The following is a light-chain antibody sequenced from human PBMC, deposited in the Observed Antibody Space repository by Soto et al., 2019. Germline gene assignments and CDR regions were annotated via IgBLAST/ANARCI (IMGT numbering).Light chain of an antibody. V-gene: IGKV3-11*01. CDR2: DSY. Sequence: EVVLTQSPDTLSLSPGERATLSCRTSHSVHIYLAWYQQKPGQAPRLLIYDSYNRVTGIPTRFSGSGSGTDFTLTISSLEPEDSAVYYCQQRKYWPPLTFGGGTKVEIK. CDR3: QQRKYWPPLT. J-gene: IGKJ4*01. CDR1: HSVHIY.